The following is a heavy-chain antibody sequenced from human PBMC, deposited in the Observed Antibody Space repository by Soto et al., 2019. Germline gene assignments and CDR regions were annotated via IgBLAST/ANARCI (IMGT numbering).Heavy chain of an antibody. CDR3: ARTPLL. D-gene: IGHD1-26*01. CDR2: IYYSGSTYYH. J-gene: IGHJ4*02. V-gene: IGHV4-31*03. CDR1: GGSISSGGYY. Sequence: QVQLQESGPGLVKPSQTLSLTCTVSGGSISSGGYYWSWIRQHPGKGLEWIGYIYYSGSTYYHYYNPSLKSRVTISVDTSKNQFSRKLSSVTAADTPVYYCARTPLLWGQGTLVTVSS.